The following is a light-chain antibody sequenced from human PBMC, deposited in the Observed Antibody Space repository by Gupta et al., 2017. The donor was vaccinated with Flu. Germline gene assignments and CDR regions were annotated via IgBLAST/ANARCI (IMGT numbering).Light chain of an antibody. CDR1: QSVSSN. Sequence: VMTQSPATLSVSPGERATLSCRASQSVSSNLAWYQQKPGQAPRLLIYGASTRATGIPAKFSGSGSGTEFTLTISSLQSEDFAVYYCQQYNNWPLYTFGQGTKLEIK. CDR2: GAS. CDR3: QQYNNWPLYT. J-gene: IGKJ2*01. V-gene: IGKV3-15*01.